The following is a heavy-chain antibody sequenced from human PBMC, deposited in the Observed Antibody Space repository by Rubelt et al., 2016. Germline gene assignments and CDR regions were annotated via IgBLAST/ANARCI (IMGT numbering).Heavy chain of an antibody. CDR1: GFIVSGNS. V-gene: IGHV3-66*01. CDR3: ARDMTVVGVATRGMDV. J-gene: IGHJ6*02. Sequence: ECGGGLVQPGGSLRLSCAASGFIVSGNSMSWVRQAPGKGLEWVSVIYSGGTTYYADSVQGRFTISRDKSQNTLYLQMNSLGAEDTAVYYCARDMTVVGVATRGMDVWGQGTTVIVTS. D-gene: IGHD3-3*01. CDR2: IYSGGTT.